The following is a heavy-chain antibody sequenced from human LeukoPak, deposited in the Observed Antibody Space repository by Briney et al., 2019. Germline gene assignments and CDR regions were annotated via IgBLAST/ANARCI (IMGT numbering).Heavy chain of an antibody. D-gene: IGHD3-22*01. CDR1: GYTFTSYD. V-gene: IGHV1-8*03. CDR3: ARAESRGYYISDY. CDR2: MNPNSDNT. J-gene: IGHJ4*02. Sequence: ASVKVSCKASGYTFTSYDINWVRQATGQGLEWMGWMNPNSDNTGYAQKFQGRVTITRDTSISTAYMELSSLRSDDTAVYYCARAESRGYYISDYCGQGTLVTVSS.